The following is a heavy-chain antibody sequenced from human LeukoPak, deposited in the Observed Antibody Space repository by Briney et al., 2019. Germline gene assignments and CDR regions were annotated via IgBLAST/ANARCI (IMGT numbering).Heavy chain of an antibody. J-gene: IGHJ4*02. V-gene: IGHV4-34*01. CDR2: INHSGST. CDR1: GGSFSGYY. D-gene: IGHD1-26*01. CDR3: ARAPRGRPNDY. Sequence: SETLSLTCAVYGGSFSGYYWSWIRQPPGKGLEWIGEINHSGSTNYNPSLKSRVTISVDTSKNQFSLKLSSVTAADTAVYYCARAPRGRPNDYWGQGTLVTVSS.